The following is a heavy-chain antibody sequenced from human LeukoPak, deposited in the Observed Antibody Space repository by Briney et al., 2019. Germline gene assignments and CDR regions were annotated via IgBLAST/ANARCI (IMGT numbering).Heavy chain of an antibody. CDR2: ISSSGSTI. V-gene: IGHV3-11*04. D-gene: IGHD3-3*01. J-gene: IGHJ3*02. CDR1: GFTFSDYC. Sequence: PGGSLRLSCAASGFTFSDYCMSWIRQAPGKGLEWVSYISSSGSTIYYADSVKGRFTISRDNAKNSLYLQMNSLRAEDTAVYYCARDRPCTEYDFWSGYHHDAFDIWGQGTMVTVSS. CDR3: ARDRPCTEYDFWSGYHHDAFDI.